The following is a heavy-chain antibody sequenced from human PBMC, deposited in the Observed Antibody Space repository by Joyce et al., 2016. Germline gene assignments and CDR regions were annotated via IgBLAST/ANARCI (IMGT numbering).Heavy chain of an antibody. J-gene: IGHJ6*03. CDR2: MNPSSGNK. CDR1: GYTFTSFG. CDR3: ARVDRLELAGDHYYYMDV. V-gene: IGHV1-8*01. Sequence: QVQLVQSGAEVEKPGASVKVSCKPSGYTFTSFGIHWVRQATGQGHEWMEWMNPSSGNKGYAQKFQARTTITRNTSISTANLKLTSLGSEDTAVYYCARVDRLELAGDHYYYMDVWGTGTTVTVSS. D-gene: IGHD1-7*01.